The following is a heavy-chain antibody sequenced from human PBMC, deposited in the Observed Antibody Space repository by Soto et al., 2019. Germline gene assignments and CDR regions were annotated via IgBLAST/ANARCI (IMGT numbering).Heavy chain of an antibody. J-gene: IGHJ6*02. Sequence: SVKVSCKASGGTFSSYAISWVRQAPGQGLERMGGIIPIFGKANYAQKFQGRVTITADKSTSTAYMELSSLRSEDTAVDYCARDHWTAAAASYYYYGMDVWGQGTTVTVSS. CDR1: GGTFSSYA. CDR2: IIPIFGKA. V-gene: IGHV1-69*06. D-gene: IGHD6-13*01. CDR3: ARDHWTAAAASYYYYGMDV.